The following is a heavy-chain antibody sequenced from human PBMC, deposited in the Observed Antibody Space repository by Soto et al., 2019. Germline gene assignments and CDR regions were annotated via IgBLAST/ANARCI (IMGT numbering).Heavy chain of an antibody. CDR3: TTAPFMITFGGVIDDFDY. Sequence: EVQLVESGGGLVKPGGSLRLSCAASGFTFSNAWMNWVRQGPGKGLEWVGRIKSKTDGGTTDYAAPVKGRFTISRDDSKNTLYLQMNSLKTEDTAVYYCTTAPFMITFGGVIDDFDYWGQGTLVTVSS. V-gene: IGHV3-15*07. J-gene: IGHJ4*02. CDR1: GFTFSNAW. D-gene: IGHD3-16*02. CDR2: IKSKTDGGTT.